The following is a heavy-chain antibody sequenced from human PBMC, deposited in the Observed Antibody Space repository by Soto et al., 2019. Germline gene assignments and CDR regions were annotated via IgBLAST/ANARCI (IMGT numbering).Heavy chain of an antibody. CDR2: IVVGSGNT. J-gene: IGHJ6*02. CDR1: GFTFTSSA. D-gene: IGHD3-3*01. V-gene: IGHV1-58*01. CDR3: AAPITIFGVVTANYYYYGMDV. Sequence: SVKVSCKASGFTFTSSAVQWLRQARGQRLEWIGWIVVGSGNTNYAQKFQERVTITRDMSTSTAYMELSSLRSEDTAVYYCAAPITIFGVVTANYYYYGMDVWGQGTTVTVSS.